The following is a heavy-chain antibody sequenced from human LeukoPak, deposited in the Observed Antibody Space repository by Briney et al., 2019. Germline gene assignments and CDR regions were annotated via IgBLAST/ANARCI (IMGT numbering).Heavy chain of an antibody. J-gene: IGHJ5*02. CDR1: GGTFTSYA. V-gene: IGHV1-69*05. D-gene: IGHD6-13*01. Sequence: GSSVTVSFTASGGTFTSYAISWVRQAPGQGHEWMGGIITIFGTANYAQKFQGRVTITTDESTSTAYMELSSLRSEDTAVYYCASRHSSSWAYNWFDPWGQGTLVTVSS. CDR2: IITIFGTA. CDR3: ASRHSSSWAYNWFDP.